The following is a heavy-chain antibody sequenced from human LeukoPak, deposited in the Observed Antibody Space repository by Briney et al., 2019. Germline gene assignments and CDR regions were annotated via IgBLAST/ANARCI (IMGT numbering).Heavy chain of an antibody. Sequence: GGSLRLSCAASGFTVSSNYMSWVRQAPGKGLEWVSVIYSGSSTYYADSVKGRFTISRDNSKNTLYLQMNSLRAEDTAVYYCARVAHDSSGYSDYWGQGTLVTVSS. D-gene: IGHD3-22*01. J-gene: IGHJ4*02. CDR2: IYSGSST. CDR3: ARVAHDSSGYSDY. CDR1: GFTVSSNY. V-gene: IGHV3-66*02.